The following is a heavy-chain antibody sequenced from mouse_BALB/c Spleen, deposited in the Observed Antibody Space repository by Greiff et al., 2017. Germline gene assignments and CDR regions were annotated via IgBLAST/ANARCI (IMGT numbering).Heavy chain of an antibody. Sequence: EVMLVESGGGLVKPGGSLKLSCAASGFTFSSYAMSWVRQTPEKRLEWVASISSGGSTYYPDSVKGRFTISRDNARNILYLQMSSLRSEDTAMYYCAREGDDGYPWFAYWGQGTLVTVSA. CDR2: ISSGGST. CDR3: AREGDDGYPWFAY. J-gene: IGHJ3*01. V-gene: IGHV5-6-5*01. CDR1: GFTFSSYA. D-gene: IGHD2-3*01.